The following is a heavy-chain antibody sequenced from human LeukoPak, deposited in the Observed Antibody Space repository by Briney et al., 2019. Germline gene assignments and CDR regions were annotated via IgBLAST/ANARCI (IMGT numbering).Heavy chain of an antibody. CDR3: AKDKQGIFTIFGVIIS. CDR1: GFTFDDYA. J-gene: IGHJ4*02. D-gene: IGHD3-3*01. CDR2: ISWNSGNI. Sequence: PGGSLRLSCAASGFTFDDYAMHWVRQAPGKGLEWVAGISWNSGNIGYADSVKGRFTISRDNAKNSLYLQMNSLRAEDTALYYCAKDKQGIFTIFGVIISWGQGTLVTVSS. V-gene: IGHV3-9*01.